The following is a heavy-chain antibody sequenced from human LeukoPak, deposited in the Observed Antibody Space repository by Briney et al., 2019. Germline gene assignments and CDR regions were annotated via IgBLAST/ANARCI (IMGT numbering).Heavy chain of an antibody. CDR2: IHSGGGDI. V-gene: IGHV3-21*05. CDR3: ARGHFGLDV. CDR1: GFTFSSYS. J-gene: IGHJ6*02. Sequence: GGSLRLSCAASGFTFSSYSMNWIRQASGKGLEWVSYIHSGGGDIYYADSVKGRFTISGDNAKNSLYLQMNSLRAEDTAVYYCARGHFGLDVWGQGTTVTVSS.